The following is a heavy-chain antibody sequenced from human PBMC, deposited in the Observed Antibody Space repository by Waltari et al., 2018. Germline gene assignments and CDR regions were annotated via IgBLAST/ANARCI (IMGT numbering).Heavy chain of an antibody. V-gene: IGHV3-30*03. CDR2: ISYDGSNK. J-gene: IGHJ5*02. CDR1: GFTFSSYG. CDR3: ARVDSSSWYGGGWFDP. Sequence: QVQLVESGGGVVQPGRSLRLSCAASGFTFSSYGMHWVRQAPGKGLEWVAVISYDGSNKYYADSVKGRFTISRDNSKNTLYPQMNSLRAEDTAVYYCARVDSSSWYGGGWFDPWGQGTLVTVSS. D-gene: IGHD6-13*01.